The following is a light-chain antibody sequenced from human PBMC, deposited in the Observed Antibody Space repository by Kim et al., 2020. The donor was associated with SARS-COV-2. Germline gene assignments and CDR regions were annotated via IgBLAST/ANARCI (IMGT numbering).Light chain of an antibody. CDR3: LHDYNYPWT. CDR2: AAS. CDR1: QGIRND. J-gene: IGKJ1*01. Sequence: AIEMTQSPSSLSASVGDRVTISCQASQGIRNDLGWYQQKPGKAPNLLIYAASSLQSGVPSRFSGSGSGTDFTLTISNLQPEDFATYYCLHDYNYPWTFGQGTKVDIK. V-gene: IGKV1-6*01.